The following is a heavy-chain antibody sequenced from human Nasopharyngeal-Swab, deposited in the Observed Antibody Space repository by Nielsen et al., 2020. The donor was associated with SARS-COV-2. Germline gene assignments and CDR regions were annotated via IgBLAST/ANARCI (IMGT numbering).Heavy chain of an antibody. CDR1: GYTVTSYG. J-gene: IGHJ3*02. D-gene: IGHD3-3*01. Sequence: ASVKVSCKASGYTVTSYGISGVRQAPGQGLEWRGWISAYNGNTNYAQKLQGRVTLTTDTSTSTAYMELRILRSDDTAVYYCARGPPYYDFWSGYSDDAFDIWGQGTMVTVSP. CDR3: ARGPPYYDFWSGYSDDAFDI. V-gene: IGHV1-18*01. CDR2: ISAYNGNT.